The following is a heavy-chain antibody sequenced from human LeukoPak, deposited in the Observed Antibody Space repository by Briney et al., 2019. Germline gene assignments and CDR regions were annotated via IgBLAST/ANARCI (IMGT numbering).Heavy chain of an antibody. Sequence: GASVKVSCKASGYAFTNYGISWVRQAPGQGLEWMGWISAYNGSTEYVQKFQGRVTMTTDTSTSTAYMELRSLRSDDTAVYYCARDLGRGRDWFDPWGQGTLVTVSS. J-gene: IGHJ5*02. V-gene: IGHV1-18*01. CDR2: ISAYNGST. D-gene: IGHD3-16*01. CDR3: ARDLGRGRDWFDP. CDR1: GYAFTNYG.